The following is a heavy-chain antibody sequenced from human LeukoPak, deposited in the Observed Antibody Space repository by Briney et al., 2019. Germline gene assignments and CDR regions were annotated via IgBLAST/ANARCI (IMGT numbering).Heavy chain of an antibody. CDR2: IKQDGSEK. J-gene: IGHJ4*02. V-gene: IGHV3-7*01. CDR3: ARGVDCSGGSCYWAYFDY. CDR1: GFTFSIYW. Sequence: GGSLRLSCAASGFTFSIYWMSWVRQAPGKGLEWVANIKQDGSEKYYVGSVKGRFTISRDNAKNSLYLQMNSLRAEDTAVYYCARGVDCSGGSCYWAYFDYWGQGTLVTVSS. D-gene: IGHD2-15*01.